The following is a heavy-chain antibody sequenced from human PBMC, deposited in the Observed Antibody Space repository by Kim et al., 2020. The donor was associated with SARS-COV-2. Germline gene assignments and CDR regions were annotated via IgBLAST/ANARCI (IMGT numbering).Heavy chain of an antibody. D-gene: IGHD2-21*01. CDR1: GFTFRSYE. Sequence: GGSLRLSCAASGFTFRSYEMTWVRQAPGKGLDWVAYINDIGSTTHDADSVRGRFTISRDEAKGSLYLQMNSLRAEDTAVYYCARGDAIFNFYYGMDVWGRGTTVTVSS. J-gene: IGHJ6*02. V-gene: IGHV3-48*03. CDR2: INDIGSTT. CDR3: ARGDAIFNFYYGMDV.